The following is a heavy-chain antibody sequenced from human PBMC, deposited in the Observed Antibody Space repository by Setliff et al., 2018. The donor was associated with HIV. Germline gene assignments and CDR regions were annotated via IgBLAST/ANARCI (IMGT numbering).Heavy chain of an antibody. V-gene: IGHV3-20*04. CDR1: GFTFDDYG. CDR2: INWKGGST. CDR3: AKDTLPASARGSSMDV. Sequence: RTGGSLRLSCAASGFTFDDYGMNWVRQVPGKGLEWVSGINWKGGSTGYADSVKGRFTISRDNAKNSLYLEINSLRVEDTALYYCAKDTLPASARGSSMDVWGKGTTVTVSS. J-gene: IGHJ6*03.